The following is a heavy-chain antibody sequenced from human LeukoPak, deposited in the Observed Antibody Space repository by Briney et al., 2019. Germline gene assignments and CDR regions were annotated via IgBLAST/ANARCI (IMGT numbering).Heavy chain of an antibody. V-gene: IGHV7-4-1*02. CDR1: GYTFTTYA. D-gene: IGHD3-10*01. Sequence: ASVKVSCKTSGYTFTTYAMNWVRQAPGQGLEWMGWINTNTGNPTYAQGFTGRFVFSLDTSVSTAYLQISSLKAEDTAVYYCAREGPAGSGGAFDIWGQGTMVTVSS. CDR2: INTNTGNP. CDR3: AREGPAGSGGAFDI. J-gene: IGHJ3*02.